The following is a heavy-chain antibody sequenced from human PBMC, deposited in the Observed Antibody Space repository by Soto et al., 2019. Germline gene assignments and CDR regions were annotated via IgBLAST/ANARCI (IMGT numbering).Heavy chain of an antibody. CDR1: GGSISSGGYY. J-gene: IGHJ4*02. D-gene: IGHD5-18*01. CDR2: SYYSGST. CDR3: ARGRGYSYGIGGFFDY. V-gene: IGHV4-31*03. Sequence: QVQLQESGPGLVKPSQTLSLTCTVSGGSISSGGYYWSWIRQHPGKGLEWIGYSYYSGSTYYNPSLKSRVTNSVDTSKNQFSLKLSSVTAADTAVYYGARGRGYSYGIGGFFDYWGQGTLVTVSS.